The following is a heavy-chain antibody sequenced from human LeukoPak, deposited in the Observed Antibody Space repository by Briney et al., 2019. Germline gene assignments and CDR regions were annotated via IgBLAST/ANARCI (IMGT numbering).Heavy chain of an antibody. J-gene: IGHJ5*02. CDR2: IIPILGIA. V-gene: IGHV1-69*04. Sequence: SVKVSCKASGGTFSSYTISWVRQAPGQGLEWMGRIIPILGIANYAQKFQGRVTITVDKSTSTAYMELSSLRSEDTAVYYCARDLNDFWSGNNWFDPWGQGTLVTVSS. CDR3: ARDLNDFWSGNNWFDP. D-gene: IGHD3-3*01. CDR1: GGTFSSYT.